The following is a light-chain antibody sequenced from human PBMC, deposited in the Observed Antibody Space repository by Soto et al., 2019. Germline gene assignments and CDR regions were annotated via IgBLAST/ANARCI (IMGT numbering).Light chain of an antibody. Sequence: DIHMTQSPSTVSSSVGDRVTITVLASQGITSYLAWYQQKPGKAPKLLIYKASGLESGVPSRFSGSGSGTEFTLTISSLQPDDFATYYCQHYNSYSEAFGQGTKVDIK. CDR1: QGITSY. CDR3: QHYNSYSEA. CDR2: KAS. J-gene: IGKJ1*01. V-gene: IGKV1-5*03.